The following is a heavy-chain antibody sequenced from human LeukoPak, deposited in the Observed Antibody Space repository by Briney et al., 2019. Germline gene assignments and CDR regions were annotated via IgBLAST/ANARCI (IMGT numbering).Heavy chain of an antibody. D-gene: IGHD1-26*01. CDR1: GFTFSSYS. Sequence: PGGSLRLSCAASGFTFSSYSMNWVRQAPGKGLEWVSYISSSGSTINFADSVKGRFTISRDNAKNSLFLQMNSLRAEDTAVYYCARETYTLGAQPLDYWGQGTLVTVSS. J-gene: IGHJ4*02. V-gene: IGHV3-48*04. CDR2: ISSSGSTI. CDR3: ARETYTLGAQPLDY.